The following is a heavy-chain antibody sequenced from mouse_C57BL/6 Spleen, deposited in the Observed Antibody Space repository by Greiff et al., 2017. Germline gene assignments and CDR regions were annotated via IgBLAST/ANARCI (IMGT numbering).Heavy chain of an antibody. CDR2: ISSGSSTI. D-gene: IGHD1-1*01. Sequence: EVQVVESGGGLVKPGGSLKLSCAASGFTFSDYGMHWVRQAPEKGLEWVAYISSGSSTIYYADTVKGRFTISRDNAKNTLFLQMTSLRSEDTAMYFCARPISSVVEEGYFDVWGTGTTVTVSS. J-gene: IGHJ1*03. V-gene: IGHV5-17*01. CDR3: ARPISSVVEEGYFDV. CDR1: GFTFSDYG.